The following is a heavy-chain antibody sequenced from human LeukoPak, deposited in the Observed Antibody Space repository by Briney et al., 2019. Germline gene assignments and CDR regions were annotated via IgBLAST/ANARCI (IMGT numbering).Heavy chain of an antibody. Sequence: ETLSLTCAVYGGSFSGYYWSWVRQAPGKGLEWVSAISGSGGSTYYADSVKGRFTISRDNSKNTLYLQMNSLRAEDTAVYYCAKPSVGYYDSSNFDYWGQGTLVTVSS. V-gene: IGHV3-23*01. CDR2: ISGSGGST. CDR1: GGSFSGYY. J-gene: IGHJ4*02. CDR3: AKPSVGYYDSSNFDY. D-gene: IGHD3-22*01.